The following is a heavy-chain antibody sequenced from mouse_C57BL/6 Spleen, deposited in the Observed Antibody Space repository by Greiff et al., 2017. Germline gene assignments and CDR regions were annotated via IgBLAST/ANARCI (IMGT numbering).Heavy chain of an antibody. CDR1: GFSLTSYG. Sequence: VMLVESGPGLVQPSQSLSITCTVSGFSLTSYGVHWVRQSPGKGLEWLGVIWSGGSTDYNAAFISRLSISKDNSKSQVFFKMNSLQADDTAIYYCARGGLTGNAMDYWGQGTSVTVSS. D-gene: IGHD4-1*01. CDR3: ARGGLTGNAMDY. J-gene: IGHJ4*01. V-gene: IGHV2-2*01. CDR2: IWSGGST.